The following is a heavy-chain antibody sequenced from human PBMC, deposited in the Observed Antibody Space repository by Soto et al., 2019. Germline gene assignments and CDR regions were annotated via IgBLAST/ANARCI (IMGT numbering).Heavy chain of an antibody. D-gene: IGHD3-22*01. CDR3: ARDYYDGRGYYSWYFAL. V-gene: IGHV1-69*06. CDR1: GDTFSNYA. Sequence: QVQLVQSGAEVKKPGSSVKVSCRASGDTFSNYAISWVRQAPGQGLEWMGNIIPVFGTTNFARKFLGRVTITADKSTGTAYMELSSLRSEDTAVYYCARDYYDGRGYYSWYFALWGRGTLVTVSS. J-gene: IGHJ2*01. CDR2: IIPVFGTT.